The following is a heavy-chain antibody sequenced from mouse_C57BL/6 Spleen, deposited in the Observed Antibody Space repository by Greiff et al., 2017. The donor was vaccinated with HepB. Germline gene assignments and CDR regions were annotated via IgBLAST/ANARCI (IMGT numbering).Heavy chain of an antibody. CDR3: ARYPLIYDGSFDY. CDR2: IYPGSGST. D-gene: IGHD2-3*01. CDR1: GYTFTSYW. Sequence: VQLQQPGAELVKPGASVKMSCKASGYTFTSYWITWVKQRPGQGLEWIGDIYPGSGSTNYNEKFKSKATLTVDTSSSTAYMQLSSLTSEDSAVYYCARYPLIYDGSFDYWGQGTTLTVSS. J-gene: IGHJ2*01. V-gene: IGHV1-55*01.